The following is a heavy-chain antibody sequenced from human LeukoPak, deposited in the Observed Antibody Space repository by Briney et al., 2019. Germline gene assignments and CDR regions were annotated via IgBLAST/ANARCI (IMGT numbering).Heavy chain of an antibody. J-gene: IGHJ4*02. CDR1: GFTFSSYA. CDR3: AKDDPNDYKPWIY. D-gene: IGHD4-11*01. CDR2: ISGSGDKA. Sequence: GGSLRLPCAASGFTFSSYAMSWVRQAPGKGLEWVSLISGSGDKAYYADSVKGRFTISRDNSKNTLYLQVNSLRADDTAVYYCAKDDPNDYKPWIYWGQGTLVIVSS. V-gene: IGHV3-23*01.